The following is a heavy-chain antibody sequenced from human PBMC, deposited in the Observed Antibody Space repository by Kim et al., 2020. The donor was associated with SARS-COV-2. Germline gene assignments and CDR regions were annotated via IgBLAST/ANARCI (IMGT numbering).Heavy chain of an antibody. D-gene: IGHD3-9*01. CDR2: ISRDGSET. J-gene: IGHJ5*02. Sequence: GGSLRLSCVVSGFTFSSNWMSWVRQPPGRWLEWVAHISRDGSETRYVDSVKGRFTMYRDTAKNSSYLEMTSLRVEDTAAYYCARAVRERQLIFSNWFDR. CDR3: ARAVRERQLIFSNWFDR. CDR1: GFTFSSNW. V-gene: IGHV3-7*01.